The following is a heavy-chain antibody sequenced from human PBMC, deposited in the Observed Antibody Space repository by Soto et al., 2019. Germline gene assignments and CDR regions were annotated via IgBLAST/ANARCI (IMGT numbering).Heavy chain of an antibody. V-gene: IGHV1-46*01. J-gene: IGHJ5*02. Sequence: QVQLVQSGAEVKKPGASVKVSCKASGYTFTSYYMHWVRQAPGQGLEWMGIINRSGGSTSYAQKFQGRVTMTTDTSTSTVYMELSSLRSEDTAVYYCARDGMTTVTRTYNWFDPWGQGTLLTVSS. CDR2: INRSGGST. D-gene: IGHD4-17*01. CDR3: ARDGMTTVTRTYNWFDP. CDR1: GYTFTSYY.